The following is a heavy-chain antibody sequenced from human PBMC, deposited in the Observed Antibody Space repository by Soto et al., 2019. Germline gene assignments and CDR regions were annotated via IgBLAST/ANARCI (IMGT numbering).Heavy chain of an antibody. J-gene: IGHJ5*02. CDR1: GGSFSGYY. D-gene: IGHD6-6*01. CDR3: ASGYSSSSGGFDP. V-gene: IGHV4-34*01. Sequence: SSETLSLTCAVYGGSFSGYYWIWIRQPPGKGLEWIGEIYHSGSTNYNPSLKSRVTISVDKSKNQFSLKLSSVTAADTAVYYCASGYSSSSGGFDPWGQGTLVTVS. CDR2: IYHSGST.